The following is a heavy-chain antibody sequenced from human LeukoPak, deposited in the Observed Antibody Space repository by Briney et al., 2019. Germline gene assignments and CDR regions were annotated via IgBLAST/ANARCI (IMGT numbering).Heavy chain of an antibody. J-gene: IGHJ4*02. Sequence: SETLSLTCAVSGGSISSTNWWSWVRQPPGKGLEWIGDIYHSGSTNYNPSLKSRVIISVDKSKNQFSLKLSSVTAADTAVYYCTGNGYYSLEYWGQGTLVTVSS. V-gene: IGHV4-4*02. CDR3: TGNGYYSLEY. D-gene: IGHD3-3*01. CDR2: IYHSGST. CDR1: GGSISSTNW.